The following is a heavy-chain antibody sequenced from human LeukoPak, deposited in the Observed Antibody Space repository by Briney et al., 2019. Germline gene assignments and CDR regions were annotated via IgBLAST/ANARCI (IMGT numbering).Heavy chain of an antibody. J-gene: IGHJ1*01. Sequence: PSETLSLTCAVYGASFSGYYWSWIRQPPGKGLEWIGEINHSGSTNYNPPLKGRVTISVDTSKNQFSLKLSSVTAADTAVYYCARRRGKTARDFQHWGQGTLVTVSS. CDR2: INHSGST. CDR1: GASFSGYY. V-gene: IGHV4-34*01. D-gene: IGHD6-6*01. CDR3: ARRRGKTARDFQH.